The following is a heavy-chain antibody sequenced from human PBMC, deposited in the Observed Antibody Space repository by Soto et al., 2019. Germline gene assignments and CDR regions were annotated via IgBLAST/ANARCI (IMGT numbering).Heavy chain of an antibody. CDR1: GFTLINYS. V-gene: IGHV3-21*02. D-gene: IGHD3-22*01. J-gene: IGHJ4*02. Sequence: EVQLMESGGGLVKPGGSLRLSCAASGFTLINYSMNWVRQAPGKGLEWVSSISSSSGYIYSADSVKGRFTISRDNAKNSLYLQMNSLRAEDTAVYYCARGGQDYDTSGYYRFDYWGQGTLVTVSS. CDR3: ARGGQDYDTSGYYRFDY. CDR2: ISSSSGYI.